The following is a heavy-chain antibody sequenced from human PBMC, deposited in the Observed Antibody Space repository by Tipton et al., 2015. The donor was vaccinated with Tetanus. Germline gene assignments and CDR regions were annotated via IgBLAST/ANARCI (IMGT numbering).Heavy chain of an antibody. CDR3: ARLSSSANDAHGFDI. D-gene: IGHD4/OR15-4a*01. CDR1: GGSISRTNYY. Sequence: TLSLTCTVSGGSISRTNYYWGWIRQPPGKGLEWIGSIYDTGNVYYNPALTSRVTMSVDTSKIQFSLSLRSVTAADTAVYYCARLSSSANDAHGFDIWGQGTIVTVSS. V-gene: IGHV4-39*01. J-gene: IGHJ3*02. CDR2: IYDTGNV.